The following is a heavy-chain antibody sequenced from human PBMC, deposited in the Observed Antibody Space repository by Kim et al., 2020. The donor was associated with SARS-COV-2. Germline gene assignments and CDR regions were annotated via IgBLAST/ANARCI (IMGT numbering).Heavy chain of an antibody. J-gene: IGHJ3*02. CDR3: ARVVVVIAPDAFDI. V-gene: IGHV3-7*03. CDR2: IKQDGSEK. CDR1: GFTFSSYW. Sequence: GGSLRLSCAASGFTFSSYWMSWVRQAPGKGLEWVANIKQDGSEKYYVDSVKGRFTISRDNAKNSLYLQMNSLRAEDTAVYYCARVVVVIAPDAFDIWGQGTMVTVSS. D-gene: IGHD2-21*01.